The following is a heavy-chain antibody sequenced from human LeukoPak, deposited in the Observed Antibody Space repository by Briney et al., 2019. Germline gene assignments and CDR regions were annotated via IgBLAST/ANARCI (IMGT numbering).Heavy chain of an antibody. CDR2: IYYSGST. Sequence: PSETLSLTCTVSGDSISGSSYYWGWIRQPPGKGLEWIGSIYYSGSTYYNPSLKSRVTISVDTSRNQFSLKLSSVTAADTAVYYCARDPLLYDYVWGSYRRLFDYWGQGTLVTVSS. CDR3: ARDPLLYDYVWGSYRRLFDY. D-gene: IGHD3-16*02. J-gene: IGHJ4*02. CDR1: GDSISGSSYY. V-gene: IGHV4-39*02.